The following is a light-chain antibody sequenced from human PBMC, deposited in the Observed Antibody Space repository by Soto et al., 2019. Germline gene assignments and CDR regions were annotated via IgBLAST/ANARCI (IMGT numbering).Light chain of an antibody. CDR2: GAS. J-gene: IGKJ1*01. Sequence: EIILTQSPATLSLSPGERVTLSCGASHSITSTSIAWYQHKPGLAPRLLVYGASTRATGIPARFSGSGSGTEFTLTISSLQSEDFAVYYCQQYNNWPQTFGQGTKVDNK. V-gene: IGKV3-15*01. CDR1: HSITST. CDR3: QQYNNWPQT.